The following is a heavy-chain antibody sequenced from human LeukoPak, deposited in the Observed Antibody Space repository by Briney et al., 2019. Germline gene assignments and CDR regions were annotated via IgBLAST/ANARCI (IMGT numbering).Heavy chain of an antibody. J-gene: IGHJ4*02. CDR3: ATIDGHYDSSGY. Sequence: ASMKVSCKASGYTFTSYHMHWVRQAPGKGLEWMGGFDPEDGETIYAQKFQGRVTMTEDTSTDTAYMELSSLRSEDTAVYYCATIDGHYDSSGYWGQGTLVIVSS. V-gene: IGHV1-24*01. CDR2: FDPEDGET. D-gene: IGHD3-22*01. CDR1: GYTFTSYH.